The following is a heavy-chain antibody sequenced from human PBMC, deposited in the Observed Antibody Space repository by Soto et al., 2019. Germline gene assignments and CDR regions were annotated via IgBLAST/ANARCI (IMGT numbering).Heavy chain of an antibody. D-gene: IGHD6-6*01. Sequence: QVQLVQSGAEVKKPGASVKVSCKASGYTFTSYDINWVRQATGQGLEWMGWMNPNSGNTGYAQKFQGRVTMTRNTSIRTAYMEGRSLRSEETAVYYCARERPPVGVWGQGTTVTVSS. V-gene: IGHV1-8*01. J-gene: IGHJ6*01. CDR2: MNPNSGNT. CDR3: ARERPPVGV. CDR1: GYTFTSYD.